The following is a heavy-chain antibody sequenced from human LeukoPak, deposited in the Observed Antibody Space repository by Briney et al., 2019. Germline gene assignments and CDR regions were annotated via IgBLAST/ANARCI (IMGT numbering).Heavy chain of an antibody. CDR1: GGSISSSSFY. Sequence: PSETLSLTCTVSGGSISSSSFYWDWIRQPPGKWLEWIGCIYYSGSTYYNPSLKSRVAISVDTSKNQFSLKLSSVTAADTALYYCARRNWNDVNFDYWGQGTLVTVSS. CDR3: ARRNWNDVNFDY. CDR2: IYYSGST. D-gene: IGHD1-1*01. J-gene: IGHJ4*02. V-gene: IGHV4-39*01.